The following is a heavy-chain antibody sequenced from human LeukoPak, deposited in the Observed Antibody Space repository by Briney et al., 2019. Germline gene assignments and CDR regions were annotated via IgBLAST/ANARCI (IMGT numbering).Heavy chain of an antibody. CDR2: MNPNSGNT. CDR3: ARVGSSGWYENWFDP. D-gene: IGHD6-19*01. J-gene: IGHJ5*02. Sequence: ASVKVSCKASGYTFTSYDINWVRQATGQGLEWMGWMNPNSGNTGYAQEFQGRVTMTRNTSISTAYMELSSLRSEDTAVYYCARVGSSGWYENWFDPWGQGTLVTVSS. CDR1: GYTFTSYD. V-gene: IGHV1-8*01.